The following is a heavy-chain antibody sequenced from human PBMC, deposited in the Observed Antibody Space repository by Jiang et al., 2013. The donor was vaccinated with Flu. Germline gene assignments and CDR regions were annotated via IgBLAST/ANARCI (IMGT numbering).Heavy chain of an antibody. CDR2: ISSSSSYT. CDR1: GFTFSDYY. J-gene: IGHJ4*02. D-gene: IGHD3-16*01. Sequence: VKPGGSLRLSCAASGFTFSDYYMSWIRQAPGKGLEWVSYISSSSSYTNYADSVKGRFAISRDNAKNSLYLQMNSLRAEDTAVYYCARDPGGGMGAIDYWGQGTLVTVSS. CDR3: ARDPGGGMGAIDY. V-gene: IGHV3-11*05.